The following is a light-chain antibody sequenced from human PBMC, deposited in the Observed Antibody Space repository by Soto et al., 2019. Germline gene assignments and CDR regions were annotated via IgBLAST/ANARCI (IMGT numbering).Light chain of an antibody. CDR1: SSDVGGYNY. V-gene: IGLV2-14*01. CDR3: SSYTSSSPPF. Sequence: QSVLTQPASVSGSPGQSITISCTGTSSDVGGYNYVSWYQQHPGKAPKLMIYDVSNRPSGVSNRFSGSKSGNTASLTISGLQAEDEADYYCSSYTSSSPPFFGTGTKVTVL. CDR2: DVS. J-gene: IGLJ1*01.